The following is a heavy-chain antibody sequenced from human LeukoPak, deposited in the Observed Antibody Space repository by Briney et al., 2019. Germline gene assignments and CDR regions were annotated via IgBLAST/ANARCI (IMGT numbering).Heavy chain of an antibody. D-gene: IGHD3-22*01. CDR1: GYTFTGYY. V-gene: IGHV1-2*02. CDR2: INPNSGGT. J-gene: IGHJ4*02. Sequence: ASVKVSCKASGYTFTGYYMHWVRQAPGQGLEWMGWINPNSGGTNYAQKFQGRVTMTRDKSISTAYMELSRLRSDDTAVYYCARVAFDSSGYYYAQTPYDYWGQGTLVTVSS. CDR3: ARVAFDSSGYYYAQTPYDY.